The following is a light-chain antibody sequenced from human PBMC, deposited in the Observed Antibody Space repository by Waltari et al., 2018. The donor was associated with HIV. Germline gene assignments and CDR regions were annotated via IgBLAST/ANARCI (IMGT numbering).Light chain of an antibody. CDR1: SSSVGGRKD. V-gene: IGLV2-8*01. J-gene: IGLJ3*02. Sequence: QSALTQPPSSSGPPGQALTFSCTATSSSVGGRKDVSWYQQHPGKCPRLMIYEVTQRPSGVPDRFSGSKSANTASLTVSGLQADDEADYYCNSYAGSNNWVFGGGTKLTVL. CDR2: EVT. CDR3: NSYAGSNNWV.